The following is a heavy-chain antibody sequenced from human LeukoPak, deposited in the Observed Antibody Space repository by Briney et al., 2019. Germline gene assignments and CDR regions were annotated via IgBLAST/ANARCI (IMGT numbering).Heavy chain of an antibody. V-gene: IGHV3-64*01. CDR1: GFTFSSYS. D-gene: IGHD1-26*01. J-gene: IGHJ4*02. CDR2: ISSNGDNT. CDR3: ARAPREGFSGSYHDY. Sequence: PGGSLRLSCAASGFTFSSYSMHWARQAPGKGLEYVSAISSNGDNTYYANSVKGRFTISRDNSKNTLFLQMASLRGEDTALYYCARAPREGFSGSYHDYWGQGTLVTVSS.